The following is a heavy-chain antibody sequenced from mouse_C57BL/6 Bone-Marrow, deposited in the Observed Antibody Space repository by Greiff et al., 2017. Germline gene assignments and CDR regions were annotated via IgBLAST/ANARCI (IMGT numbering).Heavy chain of an antibody. CDR1: GYTFTDYY. CDR3: ARDTTAPYAMDY. CDR2: SGPGSGST. D-gene: IGHD1-2*01. V-gene: IGHV1-77*01. J-gene: IGHJ4*01. Sequence: QVQLKESGAELVKPGASVKISCKASGYTFTDYYINWVKQRPGQGLEWIGKSGPGSGSTYYNEKFKGKATLTADKSSSTAYMQLSSLTSEDSAVYFCARDTTAPYAMDYWGQGTSVTVSS.